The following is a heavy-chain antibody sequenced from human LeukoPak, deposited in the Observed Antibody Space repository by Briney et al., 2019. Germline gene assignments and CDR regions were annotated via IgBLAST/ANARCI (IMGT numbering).Heavy chain of an antibody. CDR3: ARGTLGNYKTFDY. CDR1: GGSFSGYY. V-gene: IGHV4-34*01. J-gene: IGHJ4*02. CDR2: INHSGST. D-gene: IGHD1-7*01. Sequence: SETLSLTCAVYGGSFSGYYWSWIRQPPGKGLEWIGEINHSGSTNYNPSLKSRVTISVDTSKNQFSLKLSSVTAADTAVYYCARGTLGNYKTFDYRGQGTLVTVSS.